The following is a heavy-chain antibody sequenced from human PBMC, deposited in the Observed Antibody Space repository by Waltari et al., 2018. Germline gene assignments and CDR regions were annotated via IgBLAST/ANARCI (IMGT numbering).Heavy chain of an antibody. V-gene: IGHV3-74*01. D-gene: IGHD3-22*01. Sequence: EVHLVESGRGLVQPGGSLRLSCEVSGFPFSHYWMHWVRQVPGKGLVWVSRIKHDGTGTIYADSVQGRFTISRDNGKNTLYLQMNSLRGEDTAVYFCGRGYNDRRLDYWGQGTLVTVSS. CDR2: IKHDGTGT. CDR1: GFPFSHYW. CDR3: GRGYNDRRLDY. J-gene: IGHJ4*02.